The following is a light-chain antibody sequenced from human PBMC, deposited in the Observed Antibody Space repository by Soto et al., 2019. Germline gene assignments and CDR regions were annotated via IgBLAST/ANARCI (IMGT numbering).Light chain of an antibody. CDR3: CSYAGTPYV. V-gene: IGLV2-11*01. CDR1: RSDVGGYNY. CDR2: GVS. Sequence: QSVLTRPRSVSASPGQSVTISCTGTRSDVGGYNYVSWYQHHPGKAPKLMIYGVSARPSGVPDRFSGSKSGNTASLTISGLQAEDEADYYCCSYAGTPYVFGTGTKVTVL. J-gene: IGLJ1*01.